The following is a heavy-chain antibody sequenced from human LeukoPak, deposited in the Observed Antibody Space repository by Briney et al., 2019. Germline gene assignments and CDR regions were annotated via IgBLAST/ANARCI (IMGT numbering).Heavy chain of an antibody. CDR3: ARGRGDSKGTSFDF. CDR1: GGSMNNYY. V-gene: IGHV4-59*01. Sequence: PSETLSLTCTVSGGSMNNYYWSWIRQSPGKGLEWIGYIYHTGSATYKPSLKIRVTLSLYTSKNQFSLKLSSVTAADTAVYYCARGRGDSKGTSFDFWGQGTLVTVSS. J-gene: IGHJ4*02. D-gene: IGHD3-22*01. CDR2: IYHTGSA.